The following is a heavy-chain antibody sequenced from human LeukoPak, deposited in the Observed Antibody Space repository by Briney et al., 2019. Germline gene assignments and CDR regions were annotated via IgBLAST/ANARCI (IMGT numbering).Heavy chain of an antibody. CDR2: TYSSGNT. Sequence: SETLSLTCTVSGGSISNYYWTWIRQPPGKGLGWIGYTYSSGNTNYYPSLDRRVTISLDASKNQFSLMLRSLTAADTAVYYCARRYTASPGERFDYWGQGSLVTGSS. CDR3: ARRYTASPGERFDY. V-gene: IGHV4-59*08. CDR1: GGSISNYY. J-gene: IGHJ4*02. D-gene: IGHD1-1*01.